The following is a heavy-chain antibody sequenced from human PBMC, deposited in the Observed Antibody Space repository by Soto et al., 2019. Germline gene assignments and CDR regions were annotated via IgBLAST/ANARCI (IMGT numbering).Heavy chain of an antibody. V-gene: IGHV3-23*01. CDR2: ISGSGGST. D-gene: IGHD3-22*01. J-gene: IGHJ5*02. CDR3: AKVGYYDSSGHNWFDP. Sequence: EVQLLESGGGLVQPGGSLRLSCAVSGFTFSSYVMSWVRQAPGKGLEWVSAISGSGGSTYYADPVKGRFTISRDNSKNTLYLQLNSVRADDTAVYYCAKVGYYDSSGHNWFDPWGQGTLVTVSS. CDR1: GFTFSSYV.